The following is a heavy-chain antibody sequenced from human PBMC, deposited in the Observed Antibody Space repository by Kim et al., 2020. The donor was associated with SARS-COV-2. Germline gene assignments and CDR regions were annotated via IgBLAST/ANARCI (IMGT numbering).Heavy chain of an antibody. V-gene: IGHV1-8*01. J-gene: IGHJ6*02. Sequence: ASVKVSCKASGYTFTSYDINWVRQATGQGLEWMGWMNPNSGNTGYAQKFQGRVTMTRNTSISTAYMELSSLRAEDTAVYYCGRGPGSGWYGNYYYYGMDVWGPGATVTVS. CDR1: GYTFTSYD. CDR3: GRGPGSGWYGNYYYYGMDV. CDR2: MNPNSGNT. D-gene: IGHD6-19*01.